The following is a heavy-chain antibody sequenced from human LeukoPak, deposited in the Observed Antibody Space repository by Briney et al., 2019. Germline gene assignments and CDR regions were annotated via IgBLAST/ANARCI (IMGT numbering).Heavy chain of an antibody. Sequence: ASVKVSCKASGYTFTGYYMHWVRQAPGQGLERMGWINPNSGGTNYAQKFQGRVTMTRDTSISTAYMELSRLRSDDTAVYYCNIAVAGPYYFGYWGQGTLVTVSS. CDR1: GYTFTGYY. CDR3: NIAVAGPYYFGY. CDR2: INPNSGGT. V-gene: IGHV1-2*02. J-gene: IGHJ4*02. D-gene: IGHD6-19*01.